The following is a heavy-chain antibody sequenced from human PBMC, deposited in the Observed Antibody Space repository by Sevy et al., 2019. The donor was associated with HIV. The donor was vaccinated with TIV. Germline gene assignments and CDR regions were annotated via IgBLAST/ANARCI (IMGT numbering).Heavy chain of an antibody. CDR1: GGSLSGYY. Sequence: SETLSLTCAVYGGSLSGYYWSWIRQPPGKGLEWIGEINHSGSTNYNPTLKSRVTISVDTSKNQFSLQLSSVTAADTAVYYCARGMYYYDSSGYRFDPWGQGTLVTVSS. CDR2: INHSGST. D-gene: IGHD3-22*01. J-gene: IGHJ5*02. V-gene: IGHV4-34*01. CDR3: ARGMYYYDSSGYRFDP.